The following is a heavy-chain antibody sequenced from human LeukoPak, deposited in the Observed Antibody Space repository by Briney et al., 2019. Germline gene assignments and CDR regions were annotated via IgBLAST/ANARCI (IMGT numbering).Heavy chain of an antibody. J-gene: IGHJ4*02. CDR3: ASSQGYCSGGNCYGYRYYFDS. CDR1: GYTFTSYG. Sequence: ASVKVSCKASGYTFTSYGISWVRQAPGQGLEWMGWISAYNGYTNYAQQFQGRVTMTTDTSTSTAYMELRSLRSDDTAIYHCASSQGYCSGGNCYGYRYYFDSWGQGTLVTVSS. D-gene: IGHD2-15*01. V-gene: IGHV1-18*01. CDR2: ISAYNGYT.